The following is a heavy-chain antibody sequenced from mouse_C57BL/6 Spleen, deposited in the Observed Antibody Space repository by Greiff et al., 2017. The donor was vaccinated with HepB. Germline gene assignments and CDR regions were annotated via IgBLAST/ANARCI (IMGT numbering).Heavy chain of an antibody. D-gene: IGHD1-1*01. CDR2: ISDGGSYT. CDR1: GFTFSSYA. V-gene: IGHV5-4*01. J-gene: IGHJ1*03. CDR3: ARDCYGSSLWYFDV. Sequence: DVMLVESGGGLVKPGGSLKLSCAASGFTFSSYAMSWVRQTPEKRLEWVATISDGGSYTYYPDNVKGRFTISRDNAKNNLYLQMSHLKSEDTAMYYCARDCYGSSLWYFDVWGTGTTVTVSS.